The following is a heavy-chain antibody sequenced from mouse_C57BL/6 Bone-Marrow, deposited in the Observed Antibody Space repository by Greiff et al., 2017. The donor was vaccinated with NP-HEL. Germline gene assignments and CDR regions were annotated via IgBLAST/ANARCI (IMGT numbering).Heavy chain of an antibody. D-gene: IGHD1-1*01. Sequence: VQLKQSGPVLVKPGASVKMSCKASGYTFTDYYMNWVKQSHGKSLEWIGVINPYNGGTSYNQKFKGKATLTVDKSSSTAYMELNSLTSEDSAVYYCARRGGSTVVDAMDYWGQGTSVTVSS. CDR2: INPYNGGT. V-gene: IGHV1-19*01. CDR3: ARRGGSTVVDAMDY. J-gene: IGHJ4*01. CDR1: GYTFTDYY.